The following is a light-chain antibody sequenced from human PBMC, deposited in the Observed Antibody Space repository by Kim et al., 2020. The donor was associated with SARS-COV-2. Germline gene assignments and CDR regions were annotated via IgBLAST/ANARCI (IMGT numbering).Light chain of an antibody. Sequence: PGGTGTLTHDSRTGAVTSGQYPYWFQQKPGQAPRTLIFDTNNKHSWTPARVSGSLLGGTAALTLSGAQSEDEAEYYCLLSYSGARVFGGGTQLTVL. CDR3: LLSYSGARV. J-gene: IGLJ2*01. CDR2: DTN. V-gene: IGLV7-46*01. CDR1: TGAVTSGQY.